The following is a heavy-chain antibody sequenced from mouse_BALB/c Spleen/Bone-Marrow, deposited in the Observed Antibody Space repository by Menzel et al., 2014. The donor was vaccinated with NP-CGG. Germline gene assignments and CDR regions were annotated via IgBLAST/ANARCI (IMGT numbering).Heavy chain of an antibody. CDR3: AREPHYYAMDY. CDR2: IWGDGST. J-gene: IGHJ4*01. Sequence: VQLVESGPGLVPPSQTLSITCTVSGFSLTGYGVNWVRQPPGKGLEWLGMIWGDGSTDYNSALKSRLSISKDNSKSQVFLKMNSLQTDDTARYYCAREPHYYAMDYWGQGTSVTVSS. V-gene: IGHV2-6-7*01. CDR1: GFSLTGYG.